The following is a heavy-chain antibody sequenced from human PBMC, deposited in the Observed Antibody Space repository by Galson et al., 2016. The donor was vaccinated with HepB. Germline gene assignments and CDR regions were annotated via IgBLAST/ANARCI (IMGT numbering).Heavy chain of an antibody. D-gene: IGHD3-10*01. V-gene: IGHV3-74*01. Sequence: SLRLSCAASGFTFDNHWMHWVRQAPGKGLVWVSRINSDGSSTGFADSVKGRFTISRDNAKNTLYLQMNSLRAEDTAVYYCASSVRGSGSPPGGYWGQGTLVTDSS. CDR1: GFTFDNHW. CDR2: INSDGSST. J-gene: IGHJ4*02. CDR3: ASSVRGSGSPPGGY.